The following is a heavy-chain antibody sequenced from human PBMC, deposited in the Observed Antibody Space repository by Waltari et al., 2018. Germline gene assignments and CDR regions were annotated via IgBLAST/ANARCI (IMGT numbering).Heavy chain of an antibody. D-gene: IGHD6-13*01. CDR2: INHSGST. CDR1: GGSFSGYY. J-gene: IGHJ4*02. Sequence: QVQLQQWGAGLLKPSETLSLTCAVYGGSFSGYYWSCIRQPPGKGLEWIGEINHSGSTNDNPSLKSRVTISVDTSKNQFSLKLSSVTAADTAVYYCARIGVWQQLVKVDYWGQGTLVTVSS. CDR3: ARIGVWQQLVKVDY. V-gene: IGHV4-34*01.